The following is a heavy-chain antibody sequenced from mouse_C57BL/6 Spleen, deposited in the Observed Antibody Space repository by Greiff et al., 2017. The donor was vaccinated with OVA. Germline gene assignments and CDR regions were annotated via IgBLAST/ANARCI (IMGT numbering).Heavy chain of an antibody. Sequence: VQLQQSGPGLVKPSQSLSLTCSVTGYSITSGYYWNWIRQFPGNKLEWMGYISYDGSNNYNPSLTNRISITRDTSKNQFFLKLNSVTTEDTATYYCARRITTVVAKEYFDVWGTGTTVTVSS. CDR3: ARRITTVVAKEYFDV. CDR2: ISYDGSN. V-gene: IGHV3-6*01. CDR1: GYSITSGYY. J-gene: IGHJ1*03. D-gene: IGHD1-1*01.